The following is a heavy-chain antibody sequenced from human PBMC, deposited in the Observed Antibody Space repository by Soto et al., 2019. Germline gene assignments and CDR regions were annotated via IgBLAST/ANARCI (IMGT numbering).Heavy chain of an antibody. Sequence: SETLSLTCTVSGGSISRSYWWCSRRPPPEKGLEWIGEIYHSGTTNYNPSLKSRVTISVDKSKNQFSLKLSSVTAADTAVYYCARTTYYYDSSGFYDYWGQGTLVTVSS. D-gene: IGHD3-22*01. J-gene: IGHJ4*02. CDR2: IYHSGTT. CDR1: GGSISRSYW. CDR3: ARTTYYYDSSGFYDY. V-gene: IGHV4-4*02.